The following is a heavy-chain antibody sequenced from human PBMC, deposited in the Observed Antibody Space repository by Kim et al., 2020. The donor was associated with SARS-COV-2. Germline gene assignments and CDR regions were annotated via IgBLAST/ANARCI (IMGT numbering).Heavy chain of an antibody. CDR3: ARGECTSTSCLDY. CDR2: INSDGTTK. CDR1: GFTFSKYW. J-gene: IGHJ4*02. V-gene: IGHV3-74*01. D-gene: IGHD2-2*01. Sequence: GGSLRLSCAASGFTFSKYWMHWVRQAPGKGLVWVSHINSDGTTKPYADFVKGRSSISRDNAKNTLLLQMTSLRVEDTAVYYCARGECTSTSCLDYWGQGT.